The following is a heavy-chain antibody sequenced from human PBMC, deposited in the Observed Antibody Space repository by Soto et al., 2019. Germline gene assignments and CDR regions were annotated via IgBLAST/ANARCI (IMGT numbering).Heavy chain of an antibody. CDR2: ISAYNGNT. Sequence: QVQLVQSGAEVKKPGASVKVSCKASGYTFTSYGISGVRQAPGQGLEWMGWISAYNGNTNYQQKLQARVSMNTDTSTSTASMELRSLRTDHTAVDYGARGEGIGVVWGRGTTVTVSS. V-gene: IGHV1-18*01. J-gene: IGHJ6*02. D-gene: IGHD6-13*01. CDR1: GYTFTSYG. CDR3: ARGEGIGVV.